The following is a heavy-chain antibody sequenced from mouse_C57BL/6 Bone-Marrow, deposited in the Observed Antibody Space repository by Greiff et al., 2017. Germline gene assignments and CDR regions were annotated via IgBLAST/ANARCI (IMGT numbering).Heavy chain of an antibody. Sequence: VKLQQSGAELVRPGTSVKVSCKASGYAFTNYLIEWVKQRPGQGLEWIGVINPGSGGTNYNEKFKGKATLTADKSSSTAYMQLSSLTSEDSAVYFCARERSWFAYWGQGTLVTVSA. CDR3: ARERSWFAY. J-gene: IGHJ3*01. V-gene: IGHV1-54*01. CDR1: GYAFTNYL. CDR2: INPGSGGT.